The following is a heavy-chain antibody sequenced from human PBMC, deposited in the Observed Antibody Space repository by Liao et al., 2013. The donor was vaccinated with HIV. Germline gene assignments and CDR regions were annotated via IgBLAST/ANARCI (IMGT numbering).Heavy chain of an antibody. Sequence: QVQLQQWGAGLLKPSETLSLTCAVYGGSFSGYYWSWIRQPPGKGLEWIGEINHSGRTNYNPSLKSRVTISVDTSKNQFSLKLSSVTAADTAVYYCARYIAAAAHFDYWGQGTLVTVSS. J-gene: IGHJ4*02. CDR2: INHSGRT. V-gene: IGHV4-34*01. CDR1: GGSFSGYY. CDR3: ARYIAAAAHFDY. D-gene: IGHD6-13*01.